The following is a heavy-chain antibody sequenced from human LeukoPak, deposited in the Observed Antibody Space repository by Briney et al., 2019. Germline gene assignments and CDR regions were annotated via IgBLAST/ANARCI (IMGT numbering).Heavy chain of an antibody. CDR1: GGSISSGSYY. Sequence: SETLSLTCTVSGGSISSGSYYWSWIRQPAGKGLEWIGRIYTSGSTNYNPSLKSRVTISVDTSKNQFSLKLSSVTAAGTAVYYCARLPPRSSGYYPQFDYWGQGTLVTVPS. V-gene: IGHV4-61*02. CDR3: ARLPPRSSGYYPQFDY. D-gene: IGHD3-22*01. J-gene: IGHJ4*02. CDR2: IYTSGST.